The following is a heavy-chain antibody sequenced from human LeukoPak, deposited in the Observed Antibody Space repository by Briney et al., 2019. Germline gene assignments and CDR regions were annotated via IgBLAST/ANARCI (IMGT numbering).Heavy chain of an antibody. CDR2: MRYIGNDK. CDR1: GFPFSSYG. V-gene: IGHV3-30*02. D-gene: IGHD1-7*01. Sequence: GGSLRLSCATSGFPFSSYGIHWVRQAPGKGLEWVAFMRYIGNDKFYAESVKGRFTISRDNSKNTLYLQMNSLRAEDTAVYYCAKRRGLELLYYYYMDVWGKGTTVTVSS. CDR3: AKRRGLELLYYYYMDV. J-gene: IGHJ6*03.